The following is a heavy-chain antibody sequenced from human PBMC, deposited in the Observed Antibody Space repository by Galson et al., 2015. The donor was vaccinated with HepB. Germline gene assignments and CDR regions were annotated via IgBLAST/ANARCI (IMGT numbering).Heavy chain of an antibody. D-gene: IGHD1-1*01. CDR3: ARNTNGIDAFDV. J-gene: IGHJ3*01. Sequence: SLRLSCAASEFTFSAYTFNWVRQTPEKGLEWVSSISSSSTYINYADSLAGRFTVSRDNSKDSLFLQMNSLRAEDTAVYYCARNTNGIDAFDVWGRGTVVTASS. CDR2: ISSSSTYI. V-gene: IGHV3-21*04. CDR1: EFTFSAYT.